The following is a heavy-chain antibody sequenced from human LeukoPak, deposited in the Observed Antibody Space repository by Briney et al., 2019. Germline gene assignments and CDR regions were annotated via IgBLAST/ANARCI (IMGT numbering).Heavy chain of an antibody. J-gene: IGHJ3*02. V-gene: IGHV3-64*01. CDR1: GFTFSSYA. D-gene: IGHD1-26*01. Sequence: GGSLRLSCAASGFTFSSYAMHWVRQAPGKGLEYISAISSNGGSTYYANSVKGRFTISRDNSKNTLYLQMGSLRAEDMAVYYCARGSGSLGAFDIWGQGTMVTVSS. CDR3: ARGSGSLGAFDI. CDR2: ISSNGGST.